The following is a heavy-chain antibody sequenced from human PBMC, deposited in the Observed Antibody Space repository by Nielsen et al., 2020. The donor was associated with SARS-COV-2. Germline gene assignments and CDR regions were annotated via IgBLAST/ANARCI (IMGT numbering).Heavy chain of an antibody. D-gene: IGHD6-19*01. Sequence: GESLKISCAASGFTFSSYSMNWVRQAPGKGLEWVSSISSSSSYIYYADSVKGRFTISRDNSKNTLYLQMNSLRAEDTAVYYCAKDPYSSGWYFMDYWGQGTLVTVSS. CDR3: AKDPYSSGWYFMDY. J-gene: IGHJ4*02. CDR1: GFTFSSYS. CDR2: ISSSSSYI. V-gene: IGHV3-21*01.